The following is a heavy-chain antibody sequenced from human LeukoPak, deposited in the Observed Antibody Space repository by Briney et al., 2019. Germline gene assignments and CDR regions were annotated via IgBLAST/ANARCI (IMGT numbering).Heavy chain of an antibody. J-gene: IGHJ2*01. CDR3: ARARGPRVTTWYFDL. D-gene: IGHD4-17*01. CDR2: ISPRSATI. Sequence: GGSLRLSCVASGFTFSTHGMIWVRQAPGKGLEWVSYISPRSATIYYADSVKGRFTISRDDARNSLFLQMHSLRAGDTAVYYCARARGPRVTTWYFDLWGRGTLVTVSS. V-gene: IGHV3-48*01. CDR1: GFTFSTHG.